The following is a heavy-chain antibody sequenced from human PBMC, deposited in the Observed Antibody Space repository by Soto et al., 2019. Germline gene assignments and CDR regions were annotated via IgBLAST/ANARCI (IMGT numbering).Heavy chain of an antibody. Sequence: QVQLQESGPGLVKPSGTLSLTCAVSGGSISSSNWWSWVRQPPGKGLEWIGEIYNSVSTNYNPSLKNRVTLSVDKSKNQFSLKLSSVTAADTAVYYCASRPDYAGGAFDIWDQGTMVTVSS. J-gene: IGHJ3*02. CDR1: GGSISSSNW. CDR3: ASRPDYAGGAFDI. D-gene: IGHD4-17*01. V-gene: IGHV4-4*02. CDR2: IYNSVST.